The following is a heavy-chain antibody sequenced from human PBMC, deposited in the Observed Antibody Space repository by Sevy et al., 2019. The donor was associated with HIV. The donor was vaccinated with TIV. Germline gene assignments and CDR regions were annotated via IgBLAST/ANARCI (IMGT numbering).Heavy chain of an antibody. CDR3: AKLYDILTGHDFGFDY. D-gene: IGHD3-9*01. Sequence: GGSLILSCAASGFTFSDYFMSWIRQAPGKGLEWVSYMSSSGYTIYYADSVKGRFTISRDNAKNSLYLQMNSLRAEDTAVYYCAKLYDILTGHDFGFDYWGQGALVTVSS. CDR1: GFTFSDYF. V-gene: IGHV3-11*01. CDR2: MSSSGYTI. J-gene: IGHJ4*02.